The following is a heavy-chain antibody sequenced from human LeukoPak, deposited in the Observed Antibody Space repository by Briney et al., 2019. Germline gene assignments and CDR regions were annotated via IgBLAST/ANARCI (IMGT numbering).Heavy chain of an antibody. Sequence: PGGSLRLSCAASGFTFSSYGMHWVRQAPGKGLEWVAVIWYDGGNKYYADSVKGRFTISRDNSKNTLYLQMNSLRAEDTAVYYCARDRLDVDTAYDYWGQGTLVTVSS. D-gene: IGHD5-18*01. J-gene: IGHJ4*02. CDR1: GFTFSSYG. CDR2: IWYDGGNK. V-gene: IGHV3-33*01. CDR3: ARDRLDVDTAYDY.